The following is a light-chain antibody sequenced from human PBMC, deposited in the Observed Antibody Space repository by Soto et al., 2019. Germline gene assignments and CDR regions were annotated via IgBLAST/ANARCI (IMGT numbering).Light chain of an antibody. CDR2: KVS. J-gene: IGKJ1*01. CDR1: QTIDSW. CDR3: QQYHIYSGT. Sequence: DIQMTQSPSTLSASVRDRVTNTCRASQTIDSWLAWYQQRPGKPPNLLIYKVSTLASGVPSRFSGSGSGTEFTLTINSLHPDDFATNYCQQYHIYSGTFGQGTKVEIK. V-gene: IGKV1-5*03.